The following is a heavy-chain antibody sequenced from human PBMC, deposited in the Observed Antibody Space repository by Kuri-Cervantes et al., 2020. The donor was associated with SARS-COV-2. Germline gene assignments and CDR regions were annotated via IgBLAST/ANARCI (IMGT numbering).Heavy chain of an antibody. CDR1: GGSISSYY. V-gene: IGHV4-59*08. J-gene: IGHJ4*02. Sequence: GSLRLSCTVSGGSISSYYWSWIRQPPGKGLEGIEYIYYSGSTNYNPTLMSRVTISVDTSKNPFSLKLSSVTAADTAVYYCARLSSIAAPTDYWGQGTLVTVSS. D-gene: IGHD6-6*01. CDR2: IYYSGST. CDR3: ARLSSIAAPTDY.